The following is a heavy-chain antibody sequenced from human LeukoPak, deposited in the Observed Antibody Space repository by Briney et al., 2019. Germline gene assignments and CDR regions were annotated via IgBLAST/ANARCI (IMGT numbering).Heavy chain of an antibody. J-gene: IGHJ4*02. D-gene: IGHD4-17*01. Sequence: PGGSLRLSCAASGGTFSEYWMTWVRQAPGKGLEWVASIKEDGSEKYYVDSVKGRCTISRDNAKNSLYLQMNSLRVEDTAMYYCGRFPTGFAYWGQGTLVTVYS. CDR2: IKEDGSEK. CDR3: GRFPTGFAY. CDR1: GGTFSEYW. V-gene: IGHV3-7*05.